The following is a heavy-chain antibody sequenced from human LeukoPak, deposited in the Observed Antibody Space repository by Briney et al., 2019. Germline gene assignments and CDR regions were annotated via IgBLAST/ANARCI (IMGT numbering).Heavy chain of an antibody. CDR2: INPNSGGT. CDR1: GYTFTGYY. J-gene: IGHJ4*02. D-gene: IGHD6-13*01. V-gene: IGHV1-2*02. Sequence: GASVNVSCKASGYTFTGYYMHWVRQAPGQGREGMGGINPNSGGTNYAQKFQGRVTMTRDTSISTAYMELSRLRFDDRAVYYCARDLGAAAGIGFDYWGQGTLVTVSS. CDR3: ARDLGAAAGIGFDY.